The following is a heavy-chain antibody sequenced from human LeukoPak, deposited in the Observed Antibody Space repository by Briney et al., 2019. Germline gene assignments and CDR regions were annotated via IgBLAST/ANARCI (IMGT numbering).Heavy chain of an antibody. V-gene: IGHV4-4*07. D-gene: IGHD4-11*01. J-gene: IGHJ5*02. CDR1: GGSISSYY. CDR2: INTSGST. CDR3: AREMTTVNWFDP. Sequence: SETLSLTCSVSGGSISSYYWSWIWQPAAKGLEWIGRINTSGSTNYNPSLESRVTMSVDTTKNQFSLQLTSVTAADTAVYYCAREMTTVNWFDPWGQGTLVTVSS.